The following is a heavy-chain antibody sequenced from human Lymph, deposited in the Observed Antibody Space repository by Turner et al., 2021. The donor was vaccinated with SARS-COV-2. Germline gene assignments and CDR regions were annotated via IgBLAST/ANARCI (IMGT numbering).Heavy chain of an antibody. CDR2: IYSGGST. Sequence: EVQLVESGGGLIQPGGSLRLSCAASGLTVSSNYMSWVRQAPGKGLEWVSFIYSGGSTYYADSVKGRFTISRDNSKNTLYLQMNSLRAEDTAVYYCARDLMEVGGMDVWGQGTTVTVSS. CDR1: GLTVSSNY. J-gene: IGHJ6*02. D-gene: IGHD3-3*01. CDR3: ARDLMEVGGMDV. V-gene: IGHV3-53*01.